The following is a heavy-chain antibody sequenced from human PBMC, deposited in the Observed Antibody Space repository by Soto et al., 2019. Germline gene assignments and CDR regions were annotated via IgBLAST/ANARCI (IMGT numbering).Heavy chain of an antibody. Sequence: SETLSLTCTVSGGSISSSSYYWGWIRQPPGKGLEWIGSIYYSGSTYYNPSLKSRVTISVDRSKNQFSLKLTSVTAADTAVYYCARDRTHFDSSAYYSGLDVWGQGTTVTVSS. V-gene: IGHV4-39*07. CDR3: ARDRTHFDSSAYYSGLDV. CDR2: IYYSGST. CDR1: GGSISSSSYY. J-gene: IGHJ6*02. D-gene: IGHD3-22*01.